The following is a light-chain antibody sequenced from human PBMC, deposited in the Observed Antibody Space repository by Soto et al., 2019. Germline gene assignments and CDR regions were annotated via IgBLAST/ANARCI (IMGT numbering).Light chain of an antibody. CDR2: AAS. V-gene: IGKV1-39*01. CDR3: QRLNTYPLT. J-gene: IGKJ4*01. Sequence: DIQVTQCPSSVSASVGDSLTSSCRASQNISRYLNWYQQKPGKAPKLLIYAASSLQSGVPSRFSGSGSGTDFTLTISSLQPDDFATYYCQRLNTYPLTFGGGTKV. CDR1: QNISRY.